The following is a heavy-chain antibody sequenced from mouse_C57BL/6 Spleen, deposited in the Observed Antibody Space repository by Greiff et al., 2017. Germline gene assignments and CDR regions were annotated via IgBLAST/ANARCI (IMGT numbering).Heavy chain of an antibody. CDR2: IYPGSGST. J-gene: IGHJ4*01. D-gene: IGHD2-4*01. CDR3: ARSGDYDDGPMDY. Sequence: VQLQQSGAELVKPGASVKMSCKASGYTFTSYWITWVKQRPGQGLEWIGDIYPGSGSTNYNEKFKSKATLTVDTSSSTAYMQLSSLTSEDSAVYYCARSGDYDDGPMDYWGQGTSVTVSS. V-gene: IGHV1-55*01. CDR1: GYTFTSYW.